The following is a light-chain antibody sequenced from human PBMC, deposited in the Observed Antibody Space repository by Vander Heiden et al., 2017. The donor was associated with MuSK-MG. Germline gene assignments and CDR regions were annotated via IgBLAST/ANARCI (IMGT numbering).Light chain of an antibody. CDR2: GAS. CDR1: QSVSSSY. J-gene: IGKJ3*01. Sequence: EIVLTQSPGTLSLSPGERATLSCRASQSVSSSYLAWYQQKPGQAPRLLIYGASSRATGIPDRFSGSGSGTDFTLTISRLEPEDFAVYYCQQDGSSRFTFGRGTKVDIK. CDR3: QQDGSSRFT. V-gene: IGKV3-20*01.